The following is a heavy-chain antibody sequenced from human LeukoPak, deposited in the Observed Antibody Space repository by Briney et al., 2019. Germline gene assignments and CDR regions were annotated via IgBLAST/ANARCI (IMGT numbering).Heavy chain of an antibody. V-gene: IGHV3-23*01. CDR2: ISTTSAYT. J-gene: IGHJ4*02. Sequence: GGSLRLSCAASGFIFKTYAMSWVRQAPGKGLQWVASISTTSAYTYYSDSVKGRFTISRDNSKNSLYLQMNSLTVDDTAVYFCAKSLGMTTVIPFDDWGLGTLVTVSS. CDR3: AKSLGMTTVIPFDD. CDR1: GFIFKTYA. D-gene: IGHD4-17*01.